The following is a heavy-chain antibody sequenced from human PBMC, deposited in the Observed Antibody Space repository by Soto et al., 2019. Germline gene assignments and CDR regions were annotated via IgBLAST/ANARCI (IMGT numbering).Heavy chain of an antibody. J-gene: IGHJ6*02. Sequence: EVQLVESGGGLVQPGGSLRLSCAASGFTFSSYWMHWVRQAPGKGLVWVSRINSDGSSTSYADSVKGRFTISRDNAKNTLYLQMNSLRAEDTAVYYCARDGGNGIWFGELFYQDYYYYGMDVWGQGTTVTVSS. V-gene: IGHV3-74*01. D-gene: IGHD3-10*01. CDR1: GFTFSSYW. CDR2: INSDGSST. CDR3: ARDGGNGIWFGELFYQDYYYYGMDV.